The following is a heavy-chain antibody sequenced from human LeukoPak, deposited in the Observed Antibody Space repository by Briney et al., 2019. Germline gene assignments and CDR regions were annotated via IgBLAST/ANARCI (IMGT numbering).Heavy chain of an antibody. D-gene: IGHD2-2*03. CDR3: ASMDEYDY. V-gene: IGHV3-9*01. Sequence: PGGSLRLSCAASGFTFDDYAMHWVRQAPGKGLEWVSGISWNSGSIGYADSVKGRFTISRDNAKNSLYLQMNSLRAEDTALYYCASMDEYDYWGRGTLVTVSS. CDR2: ISWNSGSI. J-gene: IGHJ4*02. CDR1: GFTFDDYA.